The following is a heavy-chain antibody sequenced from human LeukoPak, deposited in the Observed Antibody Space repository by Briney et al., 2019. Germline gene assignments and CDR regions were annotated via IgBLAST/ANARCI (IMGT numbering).Heavy chain of an antibody. J-gene: IGHJ4*02. CDR2: ISGSGSGA. CDR3: ARGVTTVTSLASY. Sequence: GGSLRLSCAASGFTFSDYDMKWTRQAPGKGLEWVSYISGSGSGANYADSVKGRFTISRDNAKNSLYLQMNSLGAEDTAMYNCARGVTTVTSLASYWRQGTLVTVSS. CDR1: GFTFSDYD. V-gene: IGHV3-11*03. D-gene: IGHD4-17*01.